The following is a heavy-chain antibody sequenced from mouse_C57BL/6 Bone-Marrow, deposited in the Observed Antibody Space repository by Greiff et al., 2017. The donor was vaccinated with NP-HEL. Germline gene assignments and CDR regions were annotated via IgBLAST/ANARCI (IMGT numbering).Heavy chain of an antibody. CDR1: GFTFSDYG. CDR2: ISSGSSTI. CDR3: ARPGDYYGSSHWYFDV. J-gene: IGHJ1*03. V-gene: IGHV5-17*01. Sequence: EVKLVESGGGLVKPGGSLKLSCAASGFTFSDYGIHWVRQAPEKGLEWVAYISSGSSTIYYADTVKGRFTISRDNAKNTLFLQMTSLRSEDTAMYYCARPGDYYGSSHWYFDVWGTGTTVTVSS. D-gene: IGHD1-1*01.